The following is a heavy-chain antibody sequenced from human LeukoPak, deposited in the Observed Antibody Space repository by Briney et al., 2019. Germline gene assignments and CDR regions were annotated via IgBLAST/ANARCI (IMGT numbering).Heavy chain of an antibody. CDR3: TREVWNNGFDV. J-gene: IGHJ5*02. Sequence: ASVMVSCKASGYTFTTYDIHCGRQALGQGLEWMGWMHPNSGKTGYAQKFKGRVSMTRSTSIRTDYMELSSLNSEDTAVYFCTREVWNNGFDVWGQGRLVTV. V-gene: IGHV1-8*01. CDR1: GYTFTTYD. CDR2: MHPNSGKT. D-gene: IGHD2-8*01.